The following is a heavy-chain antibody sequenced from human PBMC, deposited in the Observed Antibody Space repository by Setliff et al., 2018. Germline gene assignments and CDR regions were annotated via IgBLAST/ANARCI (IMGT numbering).Heavy chain of an antibody. Sequence: SETLSLTCSVSGASISSGDFWWSWIRQSPGQGLEWIGYISHSGNTWHNPSLKSRVSISVDTSKNQFSLKLSSVTAADTAVYYCARKMGTTEVNFDSWGQGTLVTVSS. CDR3: ARKMGTTEVNFDS. D-gene: IGHD4-17*01. J-gene: IGHJ4*02. CDR2: ISHSGNT. CDR1: GASISSGDFW. V-gene: IGHV4-30-4*08.